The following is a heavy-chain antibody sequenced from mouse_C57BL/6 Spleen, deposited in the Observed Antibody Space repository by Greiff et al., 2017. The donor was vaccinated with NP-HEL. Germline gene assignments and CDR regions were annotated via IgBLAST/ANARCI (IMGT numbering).Heavy chain of an antibody. CDR2: INPNNGGT. D-gene: IGHD3-3*01. CDR3: ARSDNGNLMDY. Sequence: EVKLQQSGPELVKPGASVKISCKASGYTFTDYYMNWVKQSHGKSLEWIGDINPNNGGTSYNQKFKGKATLTVDKSSSTAYMELRSLTSEDSAVYYCARSDNGNLMDYWGQGTSVTVSS. V-gene: IGHV1-26*01. J-gene: IGHJ4*01. CDR1: GYTFTDYY.